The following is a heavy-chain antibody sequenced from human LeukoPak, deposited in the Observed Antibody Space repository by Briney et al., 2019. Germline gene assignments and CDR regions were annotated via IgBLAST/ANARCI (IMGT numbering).Heavy chain of an antibody. CDR1: GFTFSSYA. V-gene: IGHV3-30-3*01. CDR3: ARVRYYDSSGYSDYYYYYGMDV. CDR2: ISYDGSNK. J-gene: IGHJ6*02. Sequence: GGSLRLSCAASGFTFSSYAMHWVRQAQGKGLEWEAAISYDGSNKYYADSVKGRFTISRDNSKNTLYLQMNSLRAEDTAVYYCARVRYYDSSGYSDYYYYYGMDVWGQGTTVTVSS. D-gene: IGHD3-22*01.